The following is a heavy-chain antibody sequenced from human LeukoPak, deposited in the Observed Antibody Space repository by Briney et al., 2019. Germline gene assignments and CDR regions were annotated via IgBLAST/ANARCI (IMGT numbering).Heavy chain of an antibody. J-gene: IGHJ4*02. V-gene: IGHV1-69*06. CDR1: GGTFSSYA. Sequence: SVNVTFKASGGTFSSYAISWVRQAPGQGLEWMGRIIPIFGTANYAQKFQGRVTITADKSTSTAYMELSSLRSEDTAVYYCARVGLYGSGTDYWGQGTLVTVSS. CDR2: IIPIFGTA. CDR3: ARVGLYGSGTDY. D-gene: IGHD3-10*01.